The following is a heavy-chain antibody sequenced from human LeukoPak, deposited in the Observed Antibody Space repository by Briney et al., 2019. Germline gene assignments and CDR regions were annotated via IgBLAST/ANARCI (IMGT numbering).Heavy chain of an antibody. V-gene: IGHV1-69*05. CDR1: GGTFSSYA. D-gene: IGHD2-2*02. Sequence: SSVKVSCKASGGTFSSYAISWVRQAPGQGLEWMGRIIPIFGTANYAQKFQGRVTITTDESTSTAYMEPSSLRSEDTAVYHCAYTSPSNWFDPWGQGTLVTVSS. J-gene: IGHJ5*02. CDR2: IIPIFGTA. CDR3: AYTSPSNWFDP.